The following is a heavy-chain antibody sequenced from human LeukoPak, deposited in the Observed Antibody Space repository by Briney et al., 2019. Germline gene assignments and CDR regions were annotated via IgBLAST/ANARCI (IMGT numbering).Heavy chain of an antibody. D-gene: IGHD3-22*01. CDR3: ARGKYYYDSSGYLLFDY. J-gene: IGHJ4*02. V-gene: IGHV3-11*01. CDR1: GFTFSDDY. Sequence: GGSLRLSCAASGFTFSDDYMSWIRQAPGKGLEWVSYISSSGSTIYYADSVKGRFTISRDNAKNSLYLQMNSLRAEDTALYHCARGKYYYDSSGYLLFDYWGQGTLVTVSS. CDR2: ISSSGSTI.